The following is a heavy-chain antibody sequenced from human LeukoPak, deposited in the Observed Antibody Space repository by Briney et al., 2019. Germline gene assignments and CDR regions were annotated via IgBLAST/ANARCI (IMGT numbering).Heavy chain of an antibody. CDR1: GFTFDDYG. D-gene: IGHD3-9*01. CDR3: AKGDILTGDPPLDY. J-gene: IGHJ4*02. V-gene: IGHV3-43D*03. Sequence: TGGSLRLSCAASGFTFDDYGMSWVRQAPGKGLEWVSLISWDGGSTYYADSVKGRFTISRDNSKNSLYLQMNSLRAEDTALYYCAKGDILTGDPPLDYWGQGTLVTVSS. CDR2: ISWDGGST.